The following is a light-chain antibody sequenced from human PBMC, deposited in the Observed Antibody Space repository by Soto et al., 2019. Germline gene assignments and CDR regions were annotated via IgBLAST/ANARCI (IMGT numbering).Light chain of an antibody. CDR2: YEI. J-gene: IGLJ2*01. Sequence: SYELTQPPSVSVAPGKPAKITCGGNNIGSKSVHWYQQKSGQYPVLVIYYEIDRPSGIPERFSGSNFVNTATLTISRLEAGDEVDYYYHVWNSDSDHPVFGGGTKLTVL. V-gene: IGLV3-21*04. CDR3: HVWNSDSDHPV. CDR1: NIGSKS.